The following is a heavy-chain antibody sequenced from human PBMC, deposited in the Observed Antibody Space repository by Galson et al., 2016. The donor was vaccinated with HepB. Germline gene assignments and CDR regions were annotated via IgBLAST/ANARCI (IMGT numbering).Heavy chain of an antibody. Sequence: SLRLSCAASGFTFRNYGMHWVRQAPGRGLEWVAVISYDRSNEYYADSVKGRFTISRDNSKNTLFLHMSSLRAEDTAVYYCAKRDLLWFGGPNAFDVWGQGTMVTVSS. J-gene: IGHJ3*01. V-gene: IGHV3-30*18. CDR1: GFTFRNYG. CDR2: ISYDRSNE. D-gene: IGHD3-10*01. CDR3: AKRDLLWFGGPNAFDV.